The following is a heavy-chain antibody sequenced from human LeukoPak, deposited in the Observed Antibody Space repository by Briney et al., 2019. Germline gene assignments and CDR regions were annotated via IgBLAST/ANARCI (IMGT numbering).Heavy chain of an antibody. CDR3: ARGSGYSYGFPDY. CDR1: GFDFSTYT. D-gene: IGHD5-18*01. J-gene: IGHJ4*02. CDR2: ISSSSSYI. V-gene: IGHV3-21*04. Sequence: GGSLRLPCAASGFDFSTYTMNWVRQAPGKGLEWVSSISSSSSYIYYADSVKGRFTISRDNSKNTLYLQMNSLRAEDTAVYYCARGSGYSYGFPDYWGQGTLVTVSS.